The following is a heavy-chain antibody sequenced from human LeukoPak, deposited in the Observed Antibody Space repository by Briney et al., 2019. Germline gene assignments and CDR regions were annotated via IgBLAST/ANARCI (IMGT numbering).Heavy chain of an antibody. CDR2: ISYDGRQN. Sequence: GGSLRLSCAASGFTFSTYAMNWVRQAPGKGLEWVAVISYDGRQNYYADSVNGRFTISRDNSKNTLYLQMNSLRAEDTAVYYCAKEGDSSSSPFDYWGQGTLVTVSS. CDR3: AKEGDSSSSPFDY. D-gene: IGHD6-13*01. CDR1: GFTFSTYA. J-gene: IGHJ4*02. V-gene: IGHV3-30*04.